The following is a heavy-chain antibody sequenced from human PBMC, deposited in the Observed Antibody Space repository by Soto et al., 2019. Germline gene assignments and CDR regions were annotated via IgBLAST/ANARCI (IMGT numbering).Heavy chain of an antibody. D-gene: IGHD1-7*01. Sequence: GGSLRLSCAASGFTFSSYALSWVRPAPGKGLVWVSAISGSGDSTFYADSVKGRFTISRDSSKNTLYLQMNSLRAEDTAVYYCAKDRSGITGTRVDYWGQGTLVTVSS. V-gene: IGHV3-23*01. CDR2: ISGSGDST. J-gene: IGHJ4*02. CDR3: AKDRSGITGTRVDY. CDR1: GFTFSSYA.